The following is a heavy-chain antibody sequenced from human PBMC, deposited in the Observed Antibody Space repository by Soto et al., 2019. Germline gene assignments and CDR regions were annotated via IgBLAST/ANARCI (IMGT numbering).Heavy chain of an antibody. V-gene: IGHV3-53*02. Sequence: EVQLAETGGGLIQPGGSLRLSCAASGLTVSSNYMSWVRQAPGKGLEWVSVIYSGSSTYYADSVKGRFTISRDNSKNTLYLQMNSLRAEDTAVYYCARDWGSNWFYFDYWGQGTLVTVSS. J-gene: IGHJ4*02. CDR1: GLTVSSNY. CDR2: IYSGSST. CDR3: ARDWGSNWFYFDY. D-gene: IGHD3-16*01.